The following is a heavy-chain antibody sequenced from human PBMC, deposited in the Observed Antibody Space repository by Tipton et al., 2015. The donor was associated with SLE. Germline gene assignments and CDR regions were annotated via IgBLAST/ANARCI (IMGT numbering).Heavy chain of an antibody. V-gene: IGHV3-53*01. CDR2: IYSGGST. D-gene: IGHD6-19*01. J-gene: IGHJ6*02. Sequence: SLRLSCAASGFTVSSNYMSWVRQAPGKGLEWVSVIYSGGSTYYADSVKGRFTISRDNSKNTLYLQMNSLRAEDTAVYYCAKRRYYSSGWSYYYYGMDVWGQGTTVTVSS. CDR3: AKRRYYSSGWSYYYYGMDV. CDR1: GFTVSSNY.